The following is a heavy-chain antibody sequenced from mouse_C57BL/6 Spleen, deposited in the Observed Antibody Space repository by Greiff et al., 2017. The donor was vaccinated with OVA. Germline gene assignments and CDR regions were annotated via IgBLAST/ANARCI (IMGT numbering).Heavy chain of an antibody. CDR3: ARKFHAMDY. V-gene: IGHV1-82*01. CDR2: IYPGDGDT. J-gene: IGHJ4*01. CDR1: GYAFSSSW. Sequence: QVQLKESGPELVKPGASVKISCKASGYAFSSSWMNWVKQRPGKGLEWIGRIYPGDGDTNYNGKFKGKATLTADKSSSTAYMQLSSLTSEDSAVYFCARKFHAMDYWGQGTSVTVSS.